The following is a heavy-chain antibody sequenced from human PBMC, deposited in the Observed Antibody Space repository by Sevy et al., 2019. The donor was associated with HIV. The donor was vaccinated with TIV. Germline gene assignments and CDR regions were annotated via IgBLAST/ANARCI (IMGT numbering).Heavy chain of an antibody. J-gene: IGHJ5*02. D-gene: IGHD2-21*02. Sequence: SETLSLTCSVSGDSISGYYWNWIRQPPGTGLEWIGYIFYTKSTTYNSSLKSRVTISKDTSKNQFSLKLSSVTAADTALYYCARAPPVRSGDDSLNWFDPWGQGTLVTVSS. CDR3: ARAPPVRSGDDSLNWFDP. CDR1: GDSISGYY. V-gene: IGHV4-59*01. CDR2: IFYTKST.